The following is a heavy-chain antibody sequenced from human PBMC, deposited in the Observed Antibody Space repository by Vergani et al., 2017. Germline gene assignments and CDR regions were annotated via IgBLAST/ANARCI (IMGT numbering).Heavy chain of an antibody. Sequence: QVQLQESGPGLVKSSETLSLTCSVSFDSIRNLYCNWIRQPPGKGLEWIGSIHYSENTNYNPSLKTRVTISVDTSKNQFSLTLTSVTAADTAVYYCARVLRITIFGAAPAYYMDGWGKGTTVTVSS. V-gene: IGHV4-59*11. CDR3: ARVLRITIFGAAPAYYMDG. CDR1: FDSIRNLY. CDR2: IHYSENT. J-gene: IGHJ6*03. D-gene: IGHD3-3*01.